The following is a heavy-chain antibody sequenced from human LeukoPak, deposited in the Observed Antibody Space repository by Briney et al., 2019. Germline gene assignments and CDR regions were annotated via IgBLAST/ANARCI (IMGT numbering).Heavy chain of an antibody. CDR2: VYHSGNT. V-gene: IGHV4-38-2*02. D-gene: IGHD3-10*01. CDR1: GYSITSGYF. J-gene: IGHJ4*02. Sequence: SETLSLTCTVFGYSITSGYFWGWIRQSPGKGLEWIGSVYHSGNTYYNPSLKSRVTISVDTSKNQFSLRLISVTAADTAIYYCARVYYHGTGSNFFDYWGQGTLVTVSS. CDR3: ARVYYHGTGSNFFDY.